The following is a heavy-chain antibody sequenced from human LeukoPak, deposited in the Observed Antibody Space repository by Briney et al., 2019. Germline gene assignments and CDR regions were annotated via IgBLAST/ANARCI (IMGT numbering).Heavy chain of an antibody. J-gene: IGHJ3*02. CDR3: AKDQYETGWQLWLLNAFDI. D-gene: IGHD5-18*01. CDR1: GFPFSGYS. V-gene: IGHV3-23*01. Sequence: GGSLRLSCAASGFPFSGYSMHWVRQAPGKGLEWVSAISGSGGSTYYADSVKGRFTISRDNSKNTLYLQMNSLRAEDTAVYYCAKDQYETGWQLWLLNAFDIWGQGTMVTVSS. CDR2: ISGSGGST.